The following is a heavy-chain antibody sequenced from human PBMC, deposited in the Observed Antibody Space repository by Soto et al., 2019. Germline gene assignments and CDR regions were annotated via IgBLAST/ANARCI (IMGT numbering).Heavy chain of an antibody. CDR1: GFTFGDYA. V-gene: IGHV3-49*03. J-gene: IGHJ6*02. D-gene: IGHD3-10*01. Sequence: GGSLRLSCTASGFTFGDYAMSWFRQAPGKGLEWVGFIRSKAYGGTTEYAASVKGRFTISRDDSKSIAYLQMNSLKTEDTAVYYCTREYYYGSGSPGSYYYYGMDVWGQGTTVTVS. CDR3: TREYYYGSGSPGSYYYYGMDV. CDR2: IRSKAYGGTT.